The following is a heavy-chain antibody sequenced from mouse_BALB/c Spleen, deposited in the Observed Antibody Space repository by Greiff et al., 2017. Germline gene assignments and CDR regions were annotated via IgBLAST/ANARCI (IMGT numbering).Heavy chain of an antibody. V-gene: IGHV1-7*01. J-gene: IGHJ2*01. CDR1: GYTFTSYW. D-gene: IGHD2-1*01. CDR3: AREDGNYRFDD. CDR2: INPSTGYT. Sequence: VQLQESGAELAKPGASVKMSCKASGYTFTSYWMHWVKQRPGQGLEWIGYINPSTGYTEYNQKFKDKATLTADKSSSTAYMQLSSLTSEDSAVYYCAREDGNYRFDDWGQGTTLTVSS.